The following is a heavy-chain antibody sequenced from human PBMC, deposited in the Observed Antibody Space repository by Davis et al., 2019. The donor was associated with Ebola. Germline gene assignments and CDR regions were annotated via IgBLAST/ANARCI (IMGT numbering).Heavy chain of an antibody. CDR2: IIPILGIA. CDR3: ARERIRGSAAILYYYYGMDV. V-gene: IGHV1-69*04. Sequence: AASVKVSCKASGGTFSSYAISWVRQAPGQGLEWMGRIIPILGIANYAQKFQGRVTITADKSTSTAYMELSSLRSEDTAVYYCARERIRGSAAILYYYYGMDVWGQGTTVTVSS. D-gene: IGHD2-2*02. J-gene: IGHJ6*02. CDR1: GGTFSSYA.